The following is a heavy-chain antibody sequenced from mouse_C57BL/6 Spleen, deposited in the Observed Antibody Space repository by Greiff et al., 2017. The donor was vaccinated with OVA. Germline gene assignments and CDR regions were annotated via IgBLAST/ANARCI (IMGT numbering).Heavy chain of an antibody. CDR1: GYTFTSYW. CDR3: ARFLPGTDYFDY. J-gene: IGHJ2*01. Sequence: QVQLQQSGAELVKPGASVKLSCKASGYTFTSYWMQWVKQRPGQGLEWIGEIDPSDSYTNYNQKFKGKATLTVDTSSSTAYMQLSSLTSEDSAVYYCARFLPGTDYFDYWGQGTTLTVSS. V-gene: IGHV1-50*01. CDR2: IDPSDSYT. D-gene: IGHD3-3*01.